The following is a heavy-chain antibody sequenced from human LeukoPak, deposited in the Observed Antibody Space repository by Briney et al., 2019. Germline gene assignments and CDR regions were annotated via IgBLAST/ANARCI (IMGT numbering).Heavy chain of an antibody. J-gene: IGHJ4*02. CDR1: GFTFSSYA. Sequence: GGSLRLSCAASGFTFSSYAMHWVRQAPGKGLEWVAVISYDGSNKYYADSVKGRFTISRDNSKNTLYLQMNSLRAEDTAVYYCARDKGVGATYYYFDYWGQGTLVTVSS. CDR2: ISYDGSNK. D-gene: IGHD1-26*01. CDR3: ARDKGVGATYYYFDY. V-gene: IGHV3-30-3*01.